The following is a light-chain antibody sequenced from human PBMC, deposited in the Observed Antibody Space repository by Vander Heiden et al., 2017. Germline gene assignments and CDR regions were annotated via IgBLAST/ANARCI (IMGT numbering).Light chain of an antibody. CDR3: QVWDSISDHLV. Sequence: TQPPAVSVAPGQTARITCGGDNSGSKSVHWYQQKSGQAPVLVVYDDSDRPSGIPERVSGFNSGNTATLTISRVEAGDEADYYCQVWDSISDHLVFGGGTKLSVL. V-gene: IGLV3-21*02. CDR2: DDS. J-gene: IGLJ2*01. CDR1: NSGSKS.